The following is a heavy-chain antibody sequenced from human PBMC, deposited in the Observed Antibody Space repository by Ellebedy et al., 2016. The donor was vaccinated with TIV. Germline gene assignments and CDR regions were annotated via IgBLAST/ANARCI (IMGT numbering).Heavy chain of an antibody. Sequence: SGPTLVKPTQTLTLTCSVSGVSLNNVGVGVGWIRQPPGKAPEWLALIYWYDDKRYSPSLNSRLTITKDTSKNQVVLTMTNMDPVDTATYYCAHRPQNYYGSGTYYNGVDWFDPWGQGTLVTVSS. J-gene: IGHJ5*02. CDR1: GVSLNNVGVG. D-gene: IGHD3-10*01. CDR3: AHRPQNYYGSGTYYNGVDWFDP. V-gene: IGHV2-5*01. CDR2: IYWYDDK.